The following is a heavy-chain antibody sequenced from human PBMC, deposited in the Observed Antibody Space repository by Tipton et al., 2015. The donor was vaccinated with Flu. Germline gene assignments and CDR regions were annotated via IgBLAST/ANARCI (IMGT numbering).Heavy chain of an antibody. Sequence: LRLSCTVSGGSISTGGYYWSWIRQHPGKGLEWIGYIYYSGSTYYNPSLKSRVTISVDTSKNQFPLKLSSVTAADTAVYYCARVCSSTSCPYYYYGLDVWGQGTTVTVSS. J-gene: IGHJ6*02. V-gene: IGHV4-31*02. D-gene: IGHD2-2*01. CDR1: GGSISTGGYY. CDR2: IYYSGST. CDR3: ARVCSSTSCPYYYYGLDV.